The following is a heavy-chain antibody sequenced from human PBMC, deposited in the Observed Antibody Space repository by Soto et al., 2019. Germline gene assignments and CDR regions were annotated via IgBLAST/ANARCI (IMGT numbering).Heavy chain of an antibody. CDR3: VILDNYFTPTPQHV. Sequence: QVQLVQSGDEVKKPGASVKVSCKASGYIFVNYGIAWVRQAPGQGLEWMGWISPYTGNTHSATKVQGRLTMTTDTSTSTAYMDLGSLPSDDTAVYYFVILDNYFTPTPQHVWAQATTVTFSS. V-gene: IGHV1-18*01. J-gene: IGHJ6*02. D-gene: IGHD2-2*03. CDR2: ISPYTGNT. CDR1: GYIFVNYG.